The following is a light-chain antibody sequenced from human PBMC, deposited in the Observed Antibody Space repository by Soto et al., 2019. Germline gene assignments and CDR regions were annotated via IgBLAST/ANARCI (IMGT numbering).Light chain of an antibody. J-gene: IGLJ1*01. CDR2: DVS. V-gene: IGLV2-14*01. CDR1: SSDVGGYNY. CDR3: SSYTGSSTLYV. Sequence: QSVLNQPSSVSGSPGQSITISCTGTSSDVGGYNYVSWYQQHPGKAPKLMIYDVSNRPSGVSNRFSGSKSGNTASLAISGLQAEDEADYYCSSYTGSSTLYVFGTGTKVTVL.